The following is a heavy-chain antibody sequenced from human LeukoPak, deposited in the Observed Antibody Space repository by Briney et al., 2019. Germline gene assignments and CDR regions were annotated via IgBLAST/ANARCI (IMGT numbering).Heavy chain of an antibody. CDR2: IRSKAYGGTT. J-gene: IGHJ4*02. V-gene: IGHV3-49*04. Sequence: GGALRLSCTASGFTFGDYAMSWVRQAPGKGREWGGFIRSKAYGGTTEYAASVKGRFTISRDDSKSIAYLQMNSLKTEDTAVYYCTRSGAMDLGYDYWGQGTLVTVSS. CDR3: TRSGAMDLGYDY. D-gene: IGHD5-18*01. CDR1: GFTFGDYA.